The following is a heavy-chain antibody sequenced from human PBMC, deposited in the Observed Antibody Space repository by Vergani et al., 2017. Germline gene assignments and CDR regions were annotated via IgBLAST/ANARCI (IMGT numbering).Heavy chain of an antibody. CDR3: ARLCGRDSSGSKYFDY. V-gene: IGHV5-51*01. J-gene: IGHJ4*02. CDR2: IHPADSDT. D-gene: IGHD3-22*01. Sequence: EVQLVQSGAEVKKPGESLKISCQISGYSFTNYWIGWVRQMPGKGLEWMGIIHPADSDTRYSPSFQGQVTIAVDKSISTAYLQRSSLSASDSALYYCARLCGRDSSGSKYFDYWGQGTLVTVSS. CDR1: GYSFTNYW.